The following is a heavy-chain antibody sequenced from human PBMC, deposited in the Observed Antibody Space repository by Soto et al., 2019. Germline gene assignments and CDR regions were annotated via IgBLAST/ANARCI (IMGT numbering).Heavy chain of an antibody. J-gene: IGHJ3*02. CDR1: GGSISSYY. D-gene: IGHD2-8*01. CDR3: ARLIMSANSFDI. Sequence: SETLSLTCTVSGGSISSYYWSWIRQPPGKGLEWIGYIYHGGGARYNPSLRRRVTISVDKSKNQFSLNLSSVTAADTAVYYCARLIMSANSFDIWGQGTMVTVSS. CDR2: IYHGGGA. V-gene: IGHV4-59*12.